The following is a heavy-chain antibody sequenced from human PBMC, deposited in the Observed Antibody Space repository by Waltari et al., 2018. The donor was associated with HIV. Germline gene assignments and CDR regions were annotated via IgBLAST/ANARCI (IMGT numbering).Heavy chain of an antibody. D-gene: IGHD6-6*01. CDR1: GFTFSSHE. CDR3: ARDIGGYSSSYGLDV. J-gene: IGHJ6*02. CDR2: ISSDGKPK. V-gene: IGHV3-48*03. Sequence: EVQLVESGGGLVEPEGSLRLSCVASGFTFSSHEMNWDRKELGKGLEWILYISSDGKPKHDADFMKGRLTFYRDDAKNALNLHINSLRVEDTAIYYCARDIGGYSSSYGLDVWGQGTTVTVSS.